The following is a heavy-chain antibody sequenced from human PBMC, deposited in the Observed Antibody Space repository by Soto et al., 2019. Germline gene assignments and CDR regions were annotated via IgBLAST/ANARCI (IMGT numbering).Heavy chain of an antibody. CDR2: INPNSGGT. CDR3: ARARFYGSGSYYSWFDP. V-gene: IGHV1-2*02. Sequence: ASVKVSCKASGYTFTGYYMHWVRQAPGQGLEWMGWINPNSGGTNYAQKFQGRVTMTRDTSISTAYMELSRLRSDDTAVYYCARARFYGSGSYYSWFDPWGQGTLVTVSS. J-gene: IGHJ5*02. D-gene: IGHD3-10*01. CDR1: GYTFTGYY.